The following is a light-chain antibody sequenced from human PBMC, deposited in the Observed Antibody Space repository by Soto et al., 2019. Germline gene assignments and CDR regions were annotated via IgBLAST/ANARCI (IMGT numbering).Light chain of an antibody. J-gene: IGKJ4*01. V-gene: IGKV3D-20*02. CDR3: QQRPNWPLT. Sequence: EIVLTQSPGTLSLSPGERASLSCRASQTVSSSSLAWYQQKPGQAPRLLIYDASNRAPGIPARFSGSGSGTDFTLTISSLEPEDFAVYYCQQRPNWPLTFGGGTKVEIK. CDR1: QTVSSSS. CDR2: DAS.